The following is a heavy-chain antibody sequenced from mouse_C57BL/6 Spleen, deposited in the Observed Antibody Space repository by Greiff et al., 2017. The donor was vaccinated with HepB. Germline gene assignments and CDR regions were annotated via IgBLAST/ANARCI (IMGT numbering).Heavy chain of an antibody. J-gene: IGHJ4*01. Sequence: VQLKQSGPELVKPGASVKISCKASGYTFTDYYMNWVKQSHGKSLEWIGDINPNNGGTSYNQKFKGKATLTVDKSSSTAYMELRSLTSEDSAVYYCARWGYYGSSPYAMDYWGQGTSVTVSS. CDR3: ARWGYYGSSPYAMDY. D-gene: IGHD1-1*01. V-gene: IGHV1-26*01. CDR2: INPNNGGT. CDR1: GYTFTDYY.